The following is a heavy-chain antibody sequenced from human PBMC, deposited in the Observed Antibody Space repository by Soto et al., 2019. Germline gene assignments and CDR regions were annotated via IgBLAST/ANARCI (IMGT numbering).Heavy chain of an antibody. V-gene: IGHV3-23*01. D-gene: IGHD2-2*01. J-gene: IGHJ6*02. CDR3: ARYIPGVRYYGMDV. CDR1: GFTFSSYA. Sequence: GGSLRLSCAASGFTFSSYAMKWVRQAPGKGLEWVSLIGESGTPTYYADSVKGRFTISRDNSGNTLFLEMFSLRAEDTAVYYCARYIPGVRYYGMDVWGQGTTVTVSS. CDR2: IGESGTPT.